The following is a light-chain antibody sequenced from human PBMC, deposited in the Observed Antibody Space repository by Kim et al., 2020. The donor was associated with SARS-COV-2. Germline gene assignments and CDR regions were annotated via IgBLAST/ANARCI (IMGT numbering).Light chain of an antibody. CDR1: SSNIGSNT. J-gene: IGLJ2*01. V-gene: IGLV1-44*01. Sequence: GQRVTFSCSGSSSNIGSNTVNWYQQLPGTAPKLLIYSNNQRPSGVPDRFSGSKSGTSASLAISGLQSEDEADYYCAAWDESLNAVVFGGGTQLTVL. CDR2: SNN. CDR3: AAWDESLNAVV.